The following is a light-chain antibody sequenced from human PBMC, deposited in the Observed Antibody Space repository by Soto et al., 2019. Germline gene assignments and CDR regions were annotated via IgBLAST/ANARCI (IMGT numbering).Light chain of an antibody. Sequence: QSALTQPPSVSGSPGQSVTISCTGTSSDVGSYNRVSWYQQPPGTAPKLMIYEVSNRPSGVPDRFSGSKSGNTASLTISGLQAEDEAEYYCSSYTTNNTLVFGGGTQLTVL. CDR1: SSDVGSYNR. J-gene: IGLJ2*01. V-gene: IGLV2-18*02. CDR3: SSYTTNNTLV. CDR2: EVS.